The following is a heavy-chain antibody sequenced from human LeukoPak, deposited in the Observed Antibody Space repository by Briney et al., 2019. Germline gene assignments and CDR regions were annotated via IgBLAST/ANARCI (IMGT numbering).Heavy chain of an antibody. D-gene: IGHD3-9*01. J-gene: IGHJ5*02. V-gene: IGHV4-34*01. Sequence: SETLSLTCAVYGGSFSGYYWSWIRQPPGKGLEWIGSIYYSGSTYYNPSLKSRVTISVDTSKNQLSLKLSSVTAADTAVYYCARSSLYDILTGYLSWFDPWGQGTLVTVSS. CDR1: GGSFSGYY. CDR3: ARSSLYDILTGYLSWFDP. CDR2: IYYSGST.